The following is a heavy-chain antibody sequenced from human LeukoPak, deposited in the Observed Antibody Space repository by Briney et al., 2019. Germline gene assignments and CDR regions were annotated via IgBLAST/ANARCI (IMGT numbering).Heavy chain of an antibody. CDR1: GASISSYY. D-gene: IGHD1-26*01. CDR2: ISYSGST. CDR3: ARDKSGSYFSWFDP. V-gene: IGHV4-59*12. J-gene: IGHJ5*02. Sequence: PSETLSLTCTVSGASISSYYWSWIRQPPGKGLEWIGYISYSGSTNYNPSLKSRVTMSLDTSKNQFSLKLSSVTAADTAVYYCARDKSGSYFSWFDPWGQGTLVTVSS.